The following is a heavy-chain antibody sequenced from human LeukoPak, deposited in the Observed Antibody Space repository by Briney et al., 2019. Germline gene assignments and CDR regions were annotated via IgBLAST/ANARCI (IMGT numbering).Heavy chain of an antibody. CDR1: GFTFSSYE. V-gene: IGHV3-48*03. Sequence: QPGGSLRLSCAASGFTFSSYEMNWVRQAPGKGLEWVSYISSSGRTTYYADSVKGRITISRDNAKNSLYLQMNSLRAEDTAVYYCARDSTGARFDYWGQGTLVTVSS. CDR2: ISSSGRTT. J-gene: IGHJ4*02. CDR3: ARDSTGARFDY. D-gene: IGHD1-26*01.